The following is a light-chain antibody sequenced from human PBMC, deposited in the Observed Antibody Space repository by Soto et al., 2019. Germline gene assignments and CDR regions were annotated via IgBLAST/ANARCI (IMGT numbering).Light chain of an antibody. CDR3: KQSYSTPVYT. J-gene: IGKJ2*01. CDR1: QSISSY. CDR2: AAS. Sequence: DIQMTQSPSSLSASVGDRVTITCRASQSISSYLNWYQQKPGKAPKLLIYAASSLQSGVPSRFSGSGSGTDFTLTIRSLQPEDFATYYCKQSYSTPVYTFGQGTKLEIK. V-gene: IGKV1-39*01.